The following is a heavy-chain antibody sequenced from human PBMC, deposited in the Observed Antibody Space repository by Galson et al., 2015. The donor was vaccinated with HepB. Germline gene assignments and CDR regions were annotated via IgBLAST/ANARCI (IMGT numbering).Heavy chain of an antibody. J-gene: IGHJ6*03. V-gene: IGHV5-10-1*01. CDR1: GYTFSSHW. CDR2: IDASDSYT. Sequence: QSGAEVKEPGESLRISFEISGYTFSSHWISWVRQVPGKGLEWMGRIDASDSYTMYSPSFQGHVTISADRTTSTAYLQWDSLKASDTAMYYCARLPRQWMLLDYFYYMDVWGTGTTVIVSS. CDR3: ARLPRQWMLLDYFYYMDV. D-gene: IGHD6-19*01.